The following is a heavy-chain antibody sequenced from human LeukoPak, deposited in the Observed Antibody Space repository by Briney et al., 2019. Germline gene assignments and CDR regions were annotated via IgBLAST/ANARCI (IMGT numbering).Heavy chain of an antibody. CDR2: ISGSGGST. J-gene: IGHJ4*02. CDR1: GFTFSSYA. V-gene: IGHV3-23*01. Sequence: GGSLRLSCAASGFTFSSYAMSWVRQAPGKGLEWVSAISGSGGSTYYADSVKGRFTISRDNSKNTLYLQMNSLRAEDTAVYYCAKVRDSGSYLPPHYFDYWGQGTLVTVSS. CDR3: AKVRDSGSYLPPHYFDY. D-gene: IGHD1-26*01.